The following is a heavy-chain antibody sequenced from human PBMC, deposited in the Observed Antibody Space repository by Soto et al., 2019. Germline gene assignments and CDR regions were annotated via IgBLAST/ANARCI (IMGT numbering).Heavy chain of an antibody. J-gene: IGHJ4*02. CDR1: GFTFSSYA. CDR2: ISGSGGST. Sequence: EVQLLESGGGLVQPGGSLRLSCAASGFTFSSYAMNWVRQAPGKGLEWISVISGSGGSTYYADSVKGRFTISRDNSKNTLYLQMNSLRAEDTAVYYCARMGPGTYFEYWGQGTLVTVSS. D-gene: IGHD6-13*01. V-gene: IGHV3-23*01. CDR3: ARMGPGTYFEY.